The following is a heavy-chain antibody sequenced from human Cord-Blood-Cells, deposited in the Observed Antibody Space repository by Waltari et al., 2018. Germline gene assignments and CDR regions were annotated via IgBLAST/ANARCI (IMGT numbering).Heavy chain of an antibody. Sequence: EVQLVESGGGLVQPGGSLRLSCAASGFTFSSYAMHWVRQATGKGLEWVSAIGTAGDTYYPGSVKGRFTISRENAKNSLYLQMNSLRAGDTAVYYCAREDPVAGTFDYWGQGTLVTVSS. CDR3: AREDPVAGTFDY. J-gene: IGHJ4*02. CDR2: IGTAGDT. CDR1: GFTFSSYA. V-gene: IGHV3-13*01. D-gene: IGHD6-19*01.